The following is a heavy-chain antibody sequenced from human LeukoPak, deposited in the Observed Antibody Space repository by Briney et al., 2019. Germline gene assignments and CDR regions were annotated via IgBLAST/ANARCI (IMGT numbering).Heavy chain of an antibody. CDR1: GFTFSVFG. CDR3: ARSYYYGSGSEVWFDP. Sequence: GGSLRLSCAASGFTFSVFGMNWVRQAPGEGLWCVSSIISSIMYISYAASVKGRFTVSRDNAKNTLYLQINSLRADDTAVYYCARSYYYGSGSEVWFDPWGQGTLVTVSS. CDR2: IISSIMYI. J-gene: IGHJ5*02. V-gene: IGHV3-21*01. D-gene: IGHD3-10*01.